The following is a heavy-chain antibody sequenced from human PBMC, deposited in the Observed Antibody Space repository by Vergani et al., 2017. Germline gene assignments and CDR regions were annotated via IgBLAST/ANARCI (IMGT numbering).Heavy chain of an antibody. D-gene: IGHD4-23*01. CDR2: IYYSGST. CDR1: GGSFSGYY. Sequence: QVQLQQWGAGLLKPSETLSLTCAVYGGSFSGYYWSWIRQPPGKGLEWIGYIYYSGSTNYNPSLKSRVTISVDTSKNQFSLRLGSVTAADTAVYYCARVKEGPSRGPNWFDPWGQGTLVTVSS. CDR3: ARVKEGPSRGPNWFDP. J-gene: IGHJ5*02. V-gene: IGHV4-34*06.